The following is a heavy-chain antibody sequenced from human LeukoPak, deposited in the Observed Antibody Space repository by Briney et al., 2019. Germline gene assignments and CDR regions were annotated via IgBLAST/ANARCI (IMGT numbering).Heavy chain of an antibody. V-gene: IGHV3-74*01. CDR2: INSDGSST. CDR3: TRVRDSGSYYPS. CDR1: GFPFSNSW. J-gene: IGHJ5*02. D-gene: IGHD3-10*01. Sequence: GGSLRLSCAASGFPFSNSWMHWVRQLPGKGLAWVARINSDGSSTSYADSVKGRFTISRDNAKNTLYLQMNSLRAEDTAVYYCTRVRDSGSYYPSWGQGTLVTVSS.